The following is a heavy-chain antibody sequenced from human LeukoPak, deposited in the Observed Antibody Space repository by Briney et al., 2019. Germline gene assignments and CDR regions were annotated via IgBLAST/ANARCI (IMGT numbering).Heavy chain of an antibody. CDR2: ISGSGGST. Sequence: PGGSLRLSCAASGLTFSSYAMSWVRQAPGKGLEWFSSISGSGGSTYYADSVKGRFTISRDNSQNTLYLQMNSLRAEDTAVYYCAKDRSGGGDYYFGMDVWGPGTTVTVSS. V-gene: IGHV3-23*01. CDR3: AKDRSGGGDYYFGMDV. D-gene: IGHD6-19*01. J-gene: IGHJ6*02. CDR1: GLTFSSYA.